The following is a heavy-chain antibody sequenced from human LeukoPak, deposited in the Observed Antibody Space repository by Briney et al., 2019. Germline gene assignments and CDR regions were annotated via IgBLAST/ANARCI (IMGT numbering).Heavy chain of an antibody. D-gene: IGHD2-2*01. CDR3: AKLLDIVVVPAVDYFDY. Sequence: GGSLRLSCAASGFTFSSYAMSWVRQAPGKGLDWVSAISGSGGSTYYADSVKGRFTISRDNSKNTLYLQMNSLRAEDTAVYYCAKLLDIVVVPAVDYFDYWGQGTLVTVSS. CDR2: ISGSGGST. J-gene: IGHJ4*02. CDR1: GFTFSSYA. V-gene: IGHV3-23*01.